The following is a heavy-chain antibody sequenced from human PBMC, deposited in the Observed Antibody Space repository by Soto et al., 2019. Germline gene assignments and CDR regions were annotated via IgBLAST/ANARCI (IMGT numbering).Heavy chain of an antibody. CDR2: INHSGST. V-gene: IGHV4-34*01. Sequence: PSETLSLTCAVYGGSFSGYYWSWIRQPPGKGLEWIGEINHSGSTNYNPSLKSRVTISVDTSKNQFSLKLSSVTAADTAVYYCARNSRDCSSTSCYVDYWGQGTLVTVSS. D-gene: IGHD2-2*01. CDR1: GGSFSGYY. CDR3: ARNSRDCSSTSCYVDY. J-gene: IGHJ4*02.